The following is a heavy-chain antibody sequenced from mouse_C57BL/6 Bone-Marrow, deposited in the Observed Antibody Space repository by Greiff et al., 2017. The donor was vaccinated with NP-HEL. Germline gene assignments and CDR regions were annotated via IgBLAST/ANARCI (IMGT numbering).Heavy chain of an antibody. CDR3: AIYSYDYDGGGYYAMDY. Sequence: EVMLVESGAELVKPGASVKLSCTASGFNIKDYYMHWVKQRTEQGLEWIGRIDPEDGETKYAPKFQGKATITADTSSNTAYLQLSSLTSEDTAVYYCAIYSYDYDGGGYYAMDYWGQGTSVTVSS. V-gene: IGHV14-2*01. CDR1: GFNIKDYY. J-gene: IGHJ4*01. CDR2: IDPEDGET. D-gene: IGHD2-4*01.